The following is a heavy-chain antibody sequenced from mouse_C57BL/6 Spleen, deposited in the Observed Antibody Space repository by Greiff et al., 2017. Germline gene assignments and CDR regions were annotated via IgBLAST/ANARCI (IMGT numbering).Heavy chain of an antibody. J-gene: IGHJ3*01. V-gene: IGHV1-15*01. Sequence: QVQLQQSGAELVRPGASVTLSCKASGYTFTDYEVHWVKQTPVHGLEWIGAIDPETGGTAYNQKFKGKAILTADKSSSTAYMELRSLTSEDSAVYYCTRSPYSSGYTWFAYWGQGTLVTVSA. CDR1: GYTFTDYE. CDR3: TRSPYSSGYTWFAY. D-gene: IGHD3-2*02. CDR2: IDPETGGT.